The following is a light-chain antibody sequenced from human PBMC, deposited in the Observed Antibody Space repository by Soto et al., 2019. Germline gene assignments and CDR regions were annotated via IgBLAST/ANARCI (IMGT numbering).Light chain of an antibody. Sequence: QSVLAQPASVSGSPGQSITISCTGTSVDVGAYNSVSWYQQLPHKAPQVILYKGTQRPSGVSSRFSGSTSGNAASLTISGLQADDEADYFCCSSAPESTYGFGTGTKVTVL. J-gene: IGLJ1*01. V-gene: IGLV2-23*01. CDR3: CSSAPESTYG. CDR2: KGT. CDR1: SVDVGAYNS.